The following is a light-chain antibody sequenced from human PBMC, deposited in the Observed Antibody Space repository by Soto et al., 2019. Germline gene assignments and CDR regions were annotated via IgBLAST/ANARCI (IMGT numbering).Light chain of an antibody. V-gene: IGKV3-15*01. J-gene: IGKJ5*01. Sequence: VMTQSPATLSVSPGERATLSCSAIESVSSNLAWYQQRPGQAPRLLIYGASTRATDTPVRFRGSGSGTEFTLTISSLQSEDFAVYYCQQYNNWPPSIIFGQGTRLEI. CDR3: QQYNNWPPSII. CDR2: GAS. CDR1: ESVSSN.